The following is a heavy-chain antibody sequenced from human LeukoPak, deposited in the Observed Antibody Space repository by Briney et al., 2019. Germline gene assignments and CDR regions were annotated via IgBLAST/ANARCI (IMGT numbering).Heavy chain of an antibody. CDR1: GGSFSGYY. J-gene: IGHJ4*02. CDR2: INHSGST. Sequence: SETLSLTCAVYGGSFSGYYWSWIRQPPGKGLEWIGEINHSGSTNYNPSLKSRVTISVDTSKNQFSLKLSSVTAADTAVYCCARRYYDSSGYYTYYFDYWGQGTLVTVSS. CDR3: ARRYYDSSGYYTYYFDY. D-gene: IGHD3-22*01. V-gene: IGHV4-34*01.